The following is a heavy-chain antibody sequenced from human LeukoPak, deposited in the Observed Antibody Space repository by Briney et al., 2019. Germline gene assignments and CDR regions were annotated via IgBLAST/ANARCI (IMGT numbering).Heavy chain of an antibody. CDR2: INHSGST. CDR1: GGSFSGYY. V-gene: IGHV4-34*01. Sequence: SETLSLTCAVYGGSFSGYYWSWIRQPPGKGLEWIGEINHSGSTNYNPSLKSRVTISVDTSKNQFSLKLSSVTAADTAVYYCARAPLSGSYYDPPFDYWGQGTLVTVSS. J-gene: IGHJ4*02. D-gene: IGHD1-26*01. CDR3: ARAPLSGSYYDPPFDY.